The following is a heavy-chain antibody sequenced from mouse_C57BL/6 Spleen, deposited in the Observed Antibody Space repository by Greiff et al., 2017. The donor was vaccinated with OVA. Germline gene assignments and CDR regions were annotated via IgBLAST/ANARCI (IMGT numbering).Heavy chain of an antibody. CDR2: ISSGGSYT. CDR1: GFTFSSYG. V-gene: IGHV5-6*01. CDR3: ARERDYYGSSYWFAY. D-gene: IGHD1-1*01. J-gene: IGHJ3*01. Sequence: EVKVVESGGDLVKPGGSLKLSCAASGFTFSSYGMSWVRQTPDKRLEWVATISSGGSYTYYPDSVKGRFTISRDNAKNTLYLQMSSLKSEDTAMYYCARERDYYGSSYWFAYWGQGTLVTVSA.